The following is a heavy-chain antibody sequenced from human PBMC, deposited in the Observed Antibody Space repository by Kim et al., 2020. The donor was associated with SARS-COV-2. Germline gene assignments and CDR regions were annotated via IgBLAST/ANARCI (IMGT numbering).Heavy chain of an antibody. Sequence: GGSLRLPCAASTFTFSNFNMNWVRQAPGKGLEWVSSITSSSTYTFYADSVKGRFTISRDNDKNSLYLQMNSLRAEDTAVYYCARDPYSGSYGPYYYYYMDVWGKGTTVTVSS. CDR3: ARDPYSGSYGPYYYYYMDV. D-gene: IGHD1-26*01. V-gene: IGHV3-21*01. CDR2: ITSSSTYT. CDR1: TFTFSNFN. J-gene: IGHJ6*03.